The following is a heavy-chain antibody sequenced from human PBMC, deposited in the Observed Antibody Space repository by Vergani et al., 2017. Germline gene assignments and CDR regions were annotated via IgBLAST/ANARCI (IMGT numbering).Heavy chain of an antibody. D-gene: IGHD3-22*01. Sequence: QVPLVQSGAEVRKPGASVQVSCQVSCSSLSELTIHWVRQAPGQGLEWMGGFDPEHGEVTFEHHIQGRVPMTEDRSTDTAYMELSSLRPEDTALYYCAIVTEYYDSSGYYLDYWGQGTLVTVSS. V-gene: IGHV1-24*01. CDR1: CSSLSELT. CDR3: AIVTEYYDSSGYYLDY. CDR2: FDPEHGEV. J-gene: IGHJ4*02.